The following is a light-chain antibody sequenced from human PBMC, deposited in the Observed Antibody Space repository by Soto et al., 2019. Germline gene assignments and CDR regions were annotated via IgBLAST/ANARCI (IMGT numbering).Light chain of an antibody. CDR1: QSVSNN. CDR2: WAS. Sequence: EIMMTQSPVTLSLSPGERATLSCRASQSVSNNLAWYQQNHGQAPSLLLYWASTRATGIAARITGSGSGTEFTLNISSLQSEDFALYYCHQYNDWPPITFGQGTRLEIK. CDR3: HQYNDWPPIT. V-gene: IGKV3-15*01. J-gene: IGKJ5*01.